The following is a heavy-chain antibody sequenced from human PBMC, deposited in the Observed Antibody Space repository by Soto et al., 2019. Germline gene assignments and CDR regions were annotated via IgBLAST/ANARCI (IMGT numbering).Heavy chain of an antibody. Sequence: TSETLSLTCAVYGGSFSGYYWSWIRQPPGKGLEWIGYIYNSGSTDYNPSLKSRVTISVDTSKNQFSLKLSSVTAADTAVYYCVRSHGGYWGQGTLVTVSS. J-gene: IGHJ4*02. V-gene: IGHV4-59*08. CDR1: GGSFSGYY. CDR2: IYNSGST. CDR3: VRSHGGY.